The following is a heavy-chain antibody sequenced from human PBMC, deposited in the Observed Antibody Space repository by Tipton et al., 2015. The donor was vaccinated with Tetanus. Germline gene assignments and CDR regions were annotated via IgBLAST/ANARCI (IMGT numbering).Heavy chain of an antibody. CDR2: ITYSRAT. CDR3: ARANNEFPKKGPFDS. D-gene: IGHD1-1*01. V-gene: IGHV4-59*01. CDR1: GGPLSSSH. Sequence: TLSLTCTVSGGPLSSSHWAWIRQPPGKGLEWLGKITYSRATNYNPSLKGRATLSLDSSTNQFSLKLTSVTAADTAVYYCARANNEFPKKGPFDSWGQGSLVIVSS. J-gene: IGHJ4*02.